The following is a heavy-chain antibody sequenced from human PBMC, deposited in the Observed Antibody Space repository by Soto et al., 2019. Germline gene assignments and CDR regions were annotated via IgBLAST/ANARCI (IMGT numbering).Heavy chain of an antibody. J-gene: IGHJ6*02. CDR1: GYTFTDYW. CDR3: HRHISNFRYESYAMDV. V-gene: IGHV5-51*01. Sequence: GASLKISCKGSGYTFTDYWIGWVRQLPGKGLEWLGLIYPGDSDTRYSPSFQGQVTITAAKSTSTAYLQWNTLKASDTHMYYCHRHISNFRYESYAMDVCGHGTMVT. D-gene: IGHD1-1*01. CDR2: IYPGDSDT.